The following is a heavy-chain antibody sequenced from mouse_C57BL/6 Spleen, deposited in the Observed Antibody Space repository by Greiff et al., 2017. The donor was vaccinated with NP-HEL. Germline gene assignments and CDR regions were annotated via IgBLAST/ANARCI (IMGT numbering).Heavy chain of an antibody. Sequence: VKLQQPGAELVMPGASVKLSCKASGYTFTSYWMHWVKQRPGQGLEWIGEIDPSDSYTNYNQKFKGKSTLTVDKSSSTAYMQLSSLTSEDSAVYYCARGAQATGFAYWGQGTLVTVSA. CDR3: ARGAQATGFAY. CDR2: IDPSDSYT. D-gene: IGHD3-2*02. CDR1: GYTFTSYW. V-gene: IGHV1-69*01. J-gene: IGHJ3*01.